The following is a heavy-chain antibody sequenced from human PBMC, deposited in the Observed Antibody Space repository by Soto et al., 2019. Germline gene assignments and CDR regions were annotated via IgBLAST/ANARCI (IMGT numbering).Heavy chain of an antibody. CDR2: IDPSDSYT. J-gene: IGHJ6*02. CDR3: ARLTILPTANYYYYGMDV. CDR1: GYSFTSYW. D-gene: IGHD3-3*01. V-gene: IGHV5-10-1*01. Sequence: PGESLKISCKGSGYSFTSYWISWVRQMPGKGLEWMGRIDPSDSYTNYSPSFQGHVTISADKSISTAYLQWSSLKASDTAMYYCARLTILPTANYYYYGMDVWGQGTTVTVSS.